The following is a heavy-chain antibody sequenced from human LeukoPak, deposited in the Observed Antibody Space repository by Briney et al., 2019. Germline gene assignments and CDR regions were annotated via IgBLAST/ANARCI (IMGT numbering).Heavy chain of an antibody. Sequence: NPSETLSLTCTVSGGSITSYYWSWIRQPPGKGLEWIGYIYYSGSTNYNPSLKSRVTISVDTSKNQFSLKLSSVTAADTAVYYCARCSGWLYFDYWGQGTLVTVSS. D-gene: IGHD6-19*01. CDR2: IYYSGST. CDR1: GGSITSYY. J-gene: IGHJ4*02. CDR3: ARCSGWLYFDY. V-gene: IGHV4-59*01.